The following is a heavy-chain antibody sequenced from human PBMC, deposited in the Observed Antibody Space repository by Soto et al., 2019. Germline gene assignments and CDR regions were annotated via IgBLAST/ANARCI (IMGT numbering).Heavy chain of an antibody. J-gene: IGHJ6*03. Sequence: QVQLVESGGGVVQPGRSLRLSCAASGFTFSSYGMHWVRQAPGKGLEWVAVIWYDGSNKYYADSVKGRFTISRDNSKNTLYLQMNSLRAEDTAVYYCARASGDYYYYYMVVWGKGPTVTVSS. CDR2: IWYDGSNK. CDR1: GFTFSSYG. V-gene: IGHV3-33*01. D-gene: IGHD4-17*01. CDR3: ARASGDYYYYYMVV.